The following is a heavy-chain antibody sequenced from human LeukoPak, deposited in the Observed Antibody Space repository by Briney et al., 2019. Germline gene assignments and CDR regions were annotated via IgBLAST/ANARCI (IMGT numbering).Heavy chain of an antibody. V-gene: IGHV3-23*01. D-gene: IGHD1-26*01. Sequence: GGSLRLSCAASGFTFSSYAMSWVRQAPGKGLEWVSAISGSGGSTYYADSVKGRFTISRDNAKNTLYLQMNSLRAEDTAVYYCARGYSGSYRVDYWGQGTLVTVSS. CDR3: ARGYSGSYRVDY. J-gene: IGHJ4*02. CDR1: GFTFSSYA. CDR2: ISGSGGST.